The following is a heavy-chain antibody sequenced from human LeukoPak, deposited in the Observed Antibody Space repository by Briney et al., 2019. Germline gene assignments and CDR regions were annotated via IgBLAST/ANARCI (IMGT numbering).Heavy chain of an antibody. V-gene: IGHV3-23*01. CDR3: AKDGLYYYDSSGYYYDTRFDY. CDR2: ISGSGGAT. J-gene: IGHJ4*02. CDR1: GFTFSNYA. Sequence: GGSLRLSCAASGFTFSNYAMNWVRQAPGKGLEWVSAISGSGGATYYADSVKGRFTISRDNSKNTLYLQMNSLRAEDTAVYYCAKDGLYYYDSSGYYYDTRFDYWGQGTLVTVSS. D-gene: IGHD3-22*01.